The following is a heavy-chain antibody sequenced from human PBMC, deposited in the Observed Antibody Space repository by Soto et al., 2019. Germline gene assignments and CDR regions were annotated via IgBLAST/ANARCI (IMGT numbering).Heavy chain of an antibody. CDR2: ISTGSSYL. J-gene: IGHJ4*02. D-gene: IGHD6-6*01. Sequence: PGGSLRLSCAASGFTFSSYDMHWVRQATGKGLEWVSSISTGSSYLYYAASVKGRFTISRDNSDYSLFLQMSSLRVEDTAVYYCARDLAPSTIEARYFDLWGQGTLVTVSS. V-gene: IGHV3-21*01. CDR1: GFTFSSYD. CDR3: ARDLAPSTIEARYFDL.